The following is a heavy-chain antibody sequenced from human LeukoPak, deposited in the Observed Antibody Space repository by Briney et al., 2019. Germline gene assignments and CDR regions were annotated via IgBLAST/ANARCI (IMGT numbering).Heavy chain of an antibody. CDR1: GDSISSYY. CDR2: IYYSGST. V-gene: IGHV4-59*01. CDR3: ALVLRGWFDP. J-gene: IGHJ5*02. D-gene: IGHD2-8*02. Sequence: SETLSLTCTVSGDSISSYYWSWIRQPPGKGLEWIGYIYYSGSTNYNPSLKSRVTISVDTSKNQFSLKLSSVTAADTAVYYCALVLRGWFDPWGQGTLVTVSS.